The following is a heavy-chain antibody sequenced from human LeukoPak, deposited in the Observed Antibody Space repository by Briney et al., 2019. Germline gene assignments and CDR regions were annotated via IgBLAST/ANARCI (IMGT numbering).Heavy chain of an antibody. V-gene: IGHV1-46*01. CDR1: GYTFTSYY. D-gene: IGHD3-22*01. J-gene: IGHJ4*02. Sequence: ASVKVSCKASGYTFTSYYMHWVRQAPGQGLEWMGMINPSGGSTSYAQKFQGRVTMTRDMSTSTVYMELSSLRSEDTAVYYCASTNYYDSSGYYYVDDYWGQGTLVTVSS. CDR2: INPSGGST. CDR3: ASTNYYDSSGYYYVDDY.